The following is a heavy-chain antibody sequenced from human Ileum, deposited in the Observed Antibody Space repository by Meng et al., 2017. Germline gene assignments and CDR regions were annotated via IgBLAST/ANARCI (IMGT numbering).Heavy chain of an antibody. CDR1: GFTFNNFE. J-gene: IGHJ3*01. CDR2: ISVSTTTV. Sequence: GGSLRLSCAASGFTFNNFEMNWVRQAPGKGLEWLSYISVSTTTVYYADSVKGRFTISRDNSKNSLYLQMTSLRAEDTATYYCAREMGRGSGWYSDAFDLWGQGTMVTVSS. D-gene: IGHD6-19*01. CDR3: AREMGRGSGWYSDAFDL. V-gene: IGHV3-48*03.